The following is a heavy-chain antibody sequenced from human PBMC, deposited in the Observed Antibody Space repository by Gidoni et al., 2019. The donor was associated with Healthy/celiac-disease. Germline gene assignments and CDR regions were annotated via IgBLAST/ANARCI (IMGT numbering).Heavy chain of an antibody. J-gene: IGHJ4*02. CDR2: IYHSGST. Sequence: QVQLQESGPGLVKPSETLSLTCAVSGYSISSGYYWGWIRQPPGKGLEWIGSIYHSGSTYYNPSLKSRVNISVDTSKNQFSLKLSSVTAADTAVYYCARTKGRTFDYWGQGTLVTVSS. V-gene: IGHV4-38-2*01. CDR3: ARTKGRTFDY. CDR1: GYSISSGYY.